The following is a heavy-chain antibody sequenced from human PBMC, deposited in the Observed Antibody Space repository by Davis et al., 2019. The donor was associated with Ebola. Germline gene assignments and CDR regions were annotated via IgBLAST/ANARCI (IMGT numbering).Heavy chain of an antibody. Sequence: GESLKIPCAASGFSFSSHWMSWVRQALGKGLERVANIRQDGSEKHYVDSVKGRFTISRDNAKNSLYLQMNSLRAEDTAVYYCAREAVWRFDPWGQGTLVTVSS. CDR2: IRQDGSEK. CDR1: GFSFSSHW. CDR3: AREAVWRFDP. J-gene: IGHJ5*02. D-gene: IGHD3-16*01. V-gene: IGHV3-7*03.